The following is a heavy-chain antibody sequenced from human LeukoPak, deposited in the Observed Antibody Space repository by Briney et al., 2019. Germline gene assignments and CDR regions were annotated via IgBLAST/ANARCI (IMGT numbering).Heavy chain of an antibody. CDR2: ISGSGGCT. V-gene: IGHV3-23*01. CDR1: GFTFSSYG. J-gene: IGHJ4*02. D-gene: IGHD3-16*01. Sequence: GGSLRLSCAASGFTFSSYGMNWVRQAPGKGLEWVSSISGSGGCTYYADSVKGRFTISRDNSKNTLYLQMNSLRAEDTAVYYGATDGGFLDFWGQGNLVTVSS. CDR3: ATDGGFLDF.